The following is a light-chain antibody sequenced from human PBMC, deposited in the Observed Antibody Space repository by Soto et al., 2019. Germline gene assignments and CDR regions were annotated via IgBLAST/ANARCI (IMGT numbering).Light chain of an antibody. J-gene: IGLJ3*02. V-gene: IGLV1-47*01. CDR3: MSYIASTTTHWV. CDR1: SSNIGSNF. Sequence: QLVLTQPPSASGTPGQRVTISCSGSSSNIGSNFVYWYQQYPGKAPKLLILGVSNRPSGISGRFSGSKSGNTASLTISGLQPEDEADYYCMSYIASTTTHWVLGGGTKLTVL. CDR2: GVS.